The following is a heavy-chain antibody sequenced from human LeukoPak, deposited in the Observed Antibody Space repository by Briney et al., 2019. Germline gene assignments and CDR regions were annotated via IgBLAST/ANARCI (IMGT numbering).Heavy chain of an antibody. CDR2: IYPGDSDT. V-gene: IGHV5-51*01. CDR3: ARLFSMVRGALDY. J-gene: IGHJ4*02. Sequence: GASVKVSCKGSGYSFTSYWIGWVRQMAGKGLEWMGIIYPGDSDTRYSPSFQGQVTISADKSISTAYLQWSSLKASDTAMYYCARLFSMVRGALDYWGQGTLVTVSS. D-gene: IGHD3-10*01. CDR1: GYSFTSYW.